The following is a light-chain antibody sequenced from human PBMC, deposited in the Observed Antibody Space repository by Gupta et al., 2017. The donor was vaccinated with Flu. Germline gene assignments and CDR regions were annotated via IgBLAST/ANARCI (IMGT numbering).Light chain of an antibody. CDR2: DAS. V-gene: IGKV1-33*01. CDR1: QEISNY. CDR3: QQYENLPSSN. Sequence: IQMTQSPSSLSVFVGDRVTISCQASQEISNYLNWYQQKPGQAPKLLIYDASNWQTGVQSRFSGSGGGTNFTFTITTRQHEDIATYYCQQYENLPSSNFGQGTKMEIK. J-gene: IGKJ2*01.